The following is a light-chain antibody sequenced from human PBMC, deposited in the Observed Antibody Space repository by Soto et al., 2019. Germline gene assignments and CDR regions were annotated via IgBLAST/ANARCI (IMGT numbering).Light chain of an antibody. Sequence: EFVLTQSPGTLSLSPGERATLSCRASQSVSSNLAWYQQKPGQAPRLLIYGASNRATGIPDRFSGSGSGTDFTLTISRLEPEDFAVYYCQQYGSSGTFGQGTKVDI. J-gene: IGKJ1*01. CDR1: QSVSSN. CDR3: QQYGSSGT. CDR2: GAS. V-gene: IGKV3-20*01.